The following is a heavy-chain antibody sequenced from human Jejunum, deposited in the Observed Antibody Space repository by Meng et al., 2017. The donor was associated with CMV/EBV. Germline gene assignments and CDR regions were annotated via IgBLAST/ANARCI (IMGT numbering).Heavy chain of an antibody. CDR3: ARYYCASSNCYPFDS. CDR1: GGSFGGNY. D-gene: IGHD2-2*01. CDR2: INHSGSA. J-gene: IGHJ4*02. V-gene: IGHV4-34*01. Sequence: GGSFGGNYWSWIRQSPGQGLEWIGQINHSGSASYNPALRRRVTISEDTSKNQFSLRLTSVTAADTATYYCARYYCASSNCYPFDSWGQRPLLPVSS.